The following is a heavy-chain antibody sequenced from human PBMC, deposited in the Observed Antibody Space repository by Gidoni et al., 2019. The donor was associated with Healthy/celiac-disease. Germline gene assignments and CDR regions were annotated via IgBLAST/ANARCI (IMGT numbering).Heavy chain of an antibody. D-gene: IGHD5-12*01. CDR1: GFTFDDYA. CDR2: ISWNSGSI. CDR3: AKDKGGYNPYGMDV. V-gene: IGHV3-9*01. Sequence: EVQLVESGGGLVQPGRSLRLSCAASGFTFDDYAMHWVRQAPGKGLEWVSGISWNSGSIGYADSVKGRFTISRDNAKNSLYLQMNSLRAEDTALYYCAKDKGGYNPYGMDVWGQGTTVTVSS. J-gene: IGHJ6*02.